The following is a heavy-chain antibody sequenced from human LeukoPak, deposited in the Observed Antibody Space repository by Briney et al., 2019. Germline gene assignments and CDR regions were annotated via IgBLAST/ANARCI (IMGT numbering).Heavy chain of an antibody. CDR1: GFTFSSYG. V-gene: IGHV3-30*03. Sequence: PGGSLRLSCAASGFTFSSYGMHWVRQAPGKGLEWVAVISNDGSNKYYADSVKGRFTISRDNSKNTLYLQMNSLRAEDTAVFYCALGYSYGCFDYWGQGTLVTVSS. J-gene: IGHJ4*02. CDR2: ISNDGSNK. CDR3: ALGYSYGCFDY. D-gene: IGHD5-18*01.